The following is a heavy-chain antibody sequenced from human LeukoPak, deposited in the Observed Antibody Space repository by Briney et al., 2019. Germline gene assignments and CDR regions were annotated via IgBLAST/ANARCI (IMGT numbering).Heavy chain of an antibody. J-gene: IGHJ3*02. CDR1: GGSFSGYY. Sequence: SETLSLTCAVYGGSFSGYYWSWIRQPPGKGLEWIGEINHSGSTNYNPSLKSRVTISVDTSKNQFSLKLSSVTAADTAVYYCARGGGSGYSSANHAFDIWGQGTMVTVSS. D-gene: IGHD3-22*01. CDR2: INHSGST. V-gene: IGHV4-34*01. CDR3: ARGGGSGYSSANHAFDI.